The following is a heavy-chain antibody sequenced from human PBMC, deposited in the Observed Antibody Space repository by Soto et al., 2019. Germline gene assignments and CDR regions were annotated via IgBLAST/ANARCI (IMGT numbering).Heavy chain of an antibody. D-gene: IGHD4-4*01. CDR2: INPNSGGT. J-gene: IGHJ4*02. CDR3: ARASGDYSNYFDY. Sequence: ASVKVSCKASGHTFTGYYMHWVRQAPGQGLEWMGWINPNSGGTNYAQKFQGWVTMTRDTSISTAYMELSRLRSDDTAVYYCARASGDYSNYFDYWGQGTLVTVSS. V-gene: IGHV1-2*04. CDR1: GHTFTGYY.